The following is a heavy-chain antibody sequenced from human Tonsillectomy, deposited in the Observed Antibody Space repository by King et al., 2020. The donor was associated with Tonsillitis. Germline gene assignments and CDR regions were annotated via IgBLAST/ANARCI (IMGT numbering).Heavy chain of an antibody. CDR3: TTALLWFGELYAFDI. D-gene: IGHD3-10*01. V-gene: IGHV3-15*01. CDR2: IKSKTDGGTT. J-gene: IGHJ3*02. Sequence: VQLVESGGGLVKPGGSLRLSCAASGFTFSNAWMSWVRQAPGKGLEWVGRIKSKTDGGTTDYAAPVKGRFTIPRDDSKNTLYLKMNSLKTEETAVYYCTTALLWFGELYAFDIWGQGTMVTVSS. CDR1: GFTFSNAW.